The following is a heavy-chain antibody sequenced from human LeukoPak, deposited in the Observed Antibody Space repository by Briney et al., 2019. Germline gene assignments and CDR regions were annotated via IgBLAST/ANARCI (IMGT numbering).Heavy chain of an antibody. CDR3: ARDRPRYFDWLLTYYFDY. Sequence: ASVKVSCKASGYTFTGYYMHWVRQAPGQGLEWMGWINPNSGGTYYAQKFQGRVTMTSDTSISTAYMELSRLRSDDTAVYYCARDRPRYFDWLLTYYFDYWGQGTLVTVSS. CDR2: INPNSGGT. D-gene: IGHD3-9*01. V-gene: IGHV1-2*02. J-gene: IGHJ4*02. CDR1: GYTFTGYY.